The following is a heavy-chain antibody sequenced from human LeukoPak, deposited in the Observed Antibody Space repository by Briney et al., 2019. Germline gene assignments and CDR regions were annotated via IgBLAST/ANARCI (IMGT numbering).Heavy chain of an antibody. V-gene: IGHV3-53*01. J-gene: IGHJ6*02. CDR2: IYSGGST. D-gene: IGHD3-10*01. Sequence: PGGSLRLSCAASGFTVSSNYMSWVRQAPGKGLEWVSAIYSGGSTYYADSVKGRFTISRDNSKNTLYLQMNSLRAEDTAVYYCARDRRYYYGSGAPDDYHYYYGMDVWGQGTTVTVSS. CDR3: ARDRRYYYGSGAPDDYHYYYGMDV. CDR1: GFTVSSNY.